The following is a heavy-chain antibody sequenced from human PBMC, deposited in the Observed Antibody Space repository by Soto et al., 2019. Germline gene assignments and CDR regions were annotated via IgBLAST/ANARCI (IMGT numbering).Heavy chain of an antibody. V-gene: IGHV4-39*01. D-gene: IGHD1-20*01. CDR3: ARRLIDNRNTVPAFEF. CDR1: GGSVSSCNYF. CDR2: IYCNGDT. Sequence: QLQLQASGPGLVKPAETLSLKCAVSGGSVSSCNYFWGRIRQLPGKGPEGIGNIYCNGDTYYSPSLKIRVRMSVDTADTQFSVRLTSVTAADTAVYFCARRLIDNRNTVPAFEFWGQGTLVTVSS. J-gene: IGHJ3*01.